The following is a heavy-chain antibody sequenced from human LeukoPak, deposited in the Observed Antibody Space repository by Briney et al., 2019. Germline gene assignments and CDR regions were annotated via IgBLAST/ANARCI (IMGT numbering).Heavy chain of an antibody. V-gene: IGHV3-48*01. CDR2: ISSSSSTI. CDR3: ARDLSTGVFDY. D-gene: IGHD7-27*01. J-gene: IGHJ4*02. Sequence: GGSLRLSCAASGFTFSSYSMNWVRQAPGKGLEWVSYISSSSSTIYYADSVKGRFTISRDNAKNSLYVQMNSLRAEDTAVYYCARDLSTGVFDYWGQGTLVTVSS. CDR1: GFTFSSYS.